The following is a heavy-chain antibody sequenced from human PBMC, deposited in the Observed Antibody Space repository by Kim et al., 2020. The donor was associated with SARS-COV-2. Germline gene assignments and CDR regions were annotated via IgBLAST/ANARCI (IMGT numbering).Heavy chain of an antibody. D-gene: IGHD6-6*01. CDR1: GGTFSSYA. CDR3: ARSMSIAARYSGFYMDV. V-gene: IGHV1-69*04. J-gene: IGHJ6*03. Sequence: SVKVSCKSSGGTFSSYAISWVRQAPGQGLEWMGRIIPILGIANYAQKFQGRVTITADKSTSTAYMELSSLRSEDTAVYYCARSMSIAARYSGFYMDVWGKGSTVTVSS. CDR2: IIPILGIA.